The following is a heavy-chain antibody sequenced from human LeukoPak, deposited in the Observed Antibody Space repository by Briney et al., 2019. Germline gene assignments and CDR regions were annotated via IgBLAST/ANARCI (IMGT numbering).Heavy chain of an antibody. CDR3: ARLPQGYSSGWYPVCWFDP. J-gene: IGHJ5*02. Sequence: PSETLSLTCTVSGGSISSSSYYWGWIRQPPGKGLEWIGSIYYSGSTYYNPSLKSRVTISVDTSKNQFSLKLSSVTAADTAVYYSARLPQGYSSGWYPVCWFDPWGQGTLVTVSS. V-gene: IGHV4-39*01. D-gene: IGHD6-19*01. CDR2: IYYSGST. CDR1: GGSISSSSYY.